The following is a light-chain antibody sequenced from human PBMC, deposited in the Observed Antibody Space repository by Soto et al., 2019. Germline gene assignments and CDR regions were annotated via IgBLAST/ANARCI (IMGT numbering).Light chain of an antibody. CDR2: GAS. CDR1: QSVSNSY. V-gene: IGKV3-20*01. Sequence: EIVLTQSPGSLSVSPGERATLSCRASQSVSNSYLAWYQQKPGQSPRLLIYGASRRATGIPDRFSGSGSGADFTLTISRLEPVDFAVYYCHHCGSPPRTFGPGTKVDI. J-gene: IGKJ3*01. CDR3: HHCGSPPRT.